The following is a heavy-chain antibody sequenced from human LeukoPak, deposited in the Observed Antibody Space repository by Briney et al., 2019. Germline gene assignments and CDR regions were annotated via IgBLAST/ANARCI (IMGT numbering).Heavy chain of an antibody. CDR3: ARGLIAALFDAFDI. CDR1: GGSINSGGYS. CDR2: IYHSGST. V-gene: IGHV4-30-2*01. Sequence: PSQTLSLTCAVSGGSINSGGYSWSWLRQPPGKGLEWIGYIYHSGSTYYNPSLKSRVTISVDRSKNQFSLKLSSVTAADTAVYYCARGLIAALFDAFDIWGQGTMVTVSS. J-gene: IGHJ3*02. D-gene: IGHD6-13*01.